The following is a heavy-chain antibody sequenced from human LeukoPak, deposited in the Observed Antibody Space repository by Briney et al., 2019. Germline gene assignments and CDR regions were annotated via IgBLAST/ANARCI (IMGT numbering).Heavy chain of an antibody. D-gene: IGHD4-17*01. Sequence: GASVKVSCKASGYTFTAHYLHWVRQAPGQGLEWMGGIIPIFGTANYAQKFQGRVTITTDESTSTAYMELSSLRSEDTAVYYCARGNYGSYWGQGTLVTVSS. V-gene: IGHV1-69*05. CDR2: IIPIFGTA. CDR3: ARGNYGSY. J-gene: IGHJ4*02. CDR1: GYTFTAHY.